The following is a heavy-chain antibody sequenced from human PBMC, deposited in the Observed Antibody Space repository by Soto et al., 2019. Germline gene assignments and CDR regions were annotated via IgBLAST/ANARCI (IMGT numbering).Heavy chain of an antibody. CDR1: GYTFTAYC. CDR3: ATNYYGGRGHYFIFEH. CDR2: INPNSGDT. V-gene: IGHV1-2*02. Sequence: QVQLVQSGAEVKKPGASVRVSCKASGYTFTAYCVQWVRQAPGQGLQWMGWINPNSGDTKYGQAFQGRVTLTRDTAISTVYMELSRLTSDDTAVYYCATNYYGGRGHYFIFEHWGQGTLVTVSS. J-gene: IGHJ4*02. D-gene: IGHD3-10*01.